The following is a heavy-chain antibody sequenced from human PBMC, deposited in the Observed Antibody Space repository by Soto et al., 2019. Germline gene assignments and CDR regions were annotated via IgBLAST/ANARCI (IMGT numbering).Heavy chain of an antibody. V-gene: IGHV1-24*01. Sequence: GASVKVSCKVSGYTLTELSMHWVRQAPGKGLEWMGGFDPEDGETIYAQKFQGRVTMTEDTSTDTAYMELSSLRSEDTAVYYCATDPMIGGPWYFDLWGRGTLVTVSS. D-gene: IGHD3-22*01. CDR1: GYTLTELS. CDR3: ATDPMIGGPWYFDL. J-gene: IGHJ2*01. CDR2: FDPEDGET.